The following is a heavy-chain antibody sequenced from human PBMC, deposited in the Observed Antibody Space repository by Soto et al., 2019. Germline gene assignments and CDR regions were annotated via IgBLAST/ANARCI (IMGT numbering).Heavy chain of an antibody. J-gene: IGHJ4*02. CDR1: GGSISSSSYY. Sequence: SDTLSLTCTVSGGSISSSSYYWGWIRQPPGKGLEWIGSIYYSGSTFYNPSLQRRAVFSIDTSKTRFSLKLTSVTAADTAVYYCARGFGGVSLDYFDFWGQGTQVTVSS. CDR2: IYYSGST. V-gene: IGHV4-39*07. D-gene: IGHD3-16*01. CDR3: ARGFGGVSLDYFDF.